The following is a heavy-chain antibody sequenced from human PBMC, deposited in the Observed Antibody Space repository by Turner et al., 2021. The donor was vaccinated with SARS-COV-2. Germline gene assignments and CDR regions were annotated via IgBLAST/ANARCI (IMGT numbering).Heavy chain of an antibody. D-gene: IGHD3-22*01. CDR1: GVSISSSSYY. CDR3: ARRLVVQGTDDYSYYYGMDV. Sequence: QLQLQESGPGLVKPSETLSLTCTVSGVSISSSSYYWGWIRQPPGKGLEWIGNIYYSGSTDYNPSLKSRVTISVDTSKNQFSLKLSSVTATDTAVYYCARRLVVQGTDDYSYYYGMDVWGQGTTVTVSS. V-gene: IGHV4-39*01. J-gene: IGHJ6*02. CDR2: IYYSGST.